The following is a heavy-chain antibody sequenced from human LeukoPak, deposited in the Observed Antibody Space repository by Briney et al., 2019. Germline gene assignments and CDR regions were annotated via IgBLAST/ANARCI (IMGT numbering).Heavy chain of an antibody. V-gene: IGHV5-51*01. CDR2: IYPGDFDT. CDR3: ARPDCSGGTCYYDY. D-gene: IGHD2-15*01. J-gene: IGHJ4*02. Sequence: GESLKISCKGSGYSFISYWIGWVRQMPGEGLEWMGIIYPGDFDTRYSPSFQGQVTISADNSINTAYLQWSSLKASDTAMYYCARPDCSGGTCYYDYWGQGTLVTVSS. CDR1: GYSFISYW.